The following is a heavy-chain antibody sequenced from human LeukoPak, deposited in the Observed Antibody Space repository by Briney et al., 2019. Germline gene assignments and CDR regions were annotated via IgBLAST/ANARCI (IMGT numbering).Heavy chain of an antibody. CDR1: GFTFSSYG. J-gene: IGHJ2*01. V-gene: IGHV3-21*01. D-gene: IGHD6-19*01. CDR2: ISSSSSYI. Sequence: GGSLRLSCAASGFTFSSYGMNWVRQAPGKGLEWVSSISSSSSYIYYADSVKGRFTISRDNAKNSLFLQMNSLRAEDTAVYYCARAYSSGWSRYFDLWGRGTLVTVSS. CDR3: ARAYSSGWSRYFDL.